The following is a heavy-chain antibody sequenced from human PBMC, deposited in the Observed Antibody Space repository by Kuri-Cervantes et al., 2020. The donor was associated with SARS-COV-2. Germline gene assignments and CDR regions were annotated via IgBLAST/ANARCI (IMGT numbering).Heavy chain of an antibody. Sequence: ESPVLSWPASGFTFSAYAMSRVRQAPGKGLGWVSSISYTGGRTDYADPVKSRFTISRDNSKNTLYLQVSSLRAEDSAVYYCAKHVRMVGASGCDYWGQGALVTVSS. CDR1: GFTFSAYA. CDR3: AKHVRMVGASGCDY. CDR2: ISYTGGRT. J-gene: IGHJ4*02. V-gene: IGHV3-23*01. D-gene: IGHD3-10*02.